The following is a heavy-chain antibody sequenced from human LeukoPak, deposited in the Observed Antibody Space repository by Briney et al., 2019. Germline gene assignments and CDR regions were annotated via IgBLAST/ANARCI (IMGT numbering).Heavy chain of an antibody. V-gene: IGHV3-30-3*01. J-gene: IGHJ4*02. CDR3: ARSYDSSGYPFHFDY. D-gene: IGHD3-22*01. CDR2: ISYDGSNK. Sequence: GGSLRLSCAASGFTFSSYAMHWVRQAPGKGLEWVAVISYDGSNKYYADSVKGRFTISRDNSKNTLHLQMNSLRAEDTAVYYCARSYDSSGYPFHFDYWGQGTLVTVSS. CDR1: GFTFSSYA.